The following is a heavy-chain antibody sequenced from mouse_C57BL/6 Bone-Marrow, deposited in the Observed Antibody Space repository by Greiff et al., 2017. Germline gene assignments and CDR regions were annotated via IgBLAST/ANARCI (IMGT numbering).Heavy chain of an antibody. CDR1: GFTFSSYG. J-gene: IGHJ3*01. D-gene: IGHD2-12*01. CDR3: ARDYYKAY. Sequence: DVLLVESGGDLVKPGGSLKLSCAASGFTFSSYGMSWVRQTPDKRLEWVATISSGSSYTYYTDSVKGRFTIARDNATNTLYLQMSSLKAEDTAMYYCARDYYKAYWGQGTLVTVSA. CDR2: ISSGSSYT. V-gene: IGHV5-6*01.